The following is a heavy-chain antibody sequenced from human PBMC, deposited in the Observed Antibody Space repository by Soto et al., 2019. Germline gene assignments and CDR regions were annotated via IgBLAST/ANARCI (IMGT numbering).Heavy chain of an antibody. CDR2: INAANGDT. Sequence: ASVNVSCKASGYTFTSYGIHWVRQAPGHRLEWMGWINAANGDTKYSPKFQGRVTITRDTSASTAYMELSSMRSEDTAVYYCVRRNVSATGIDWFDPWGQGTLVTVSS. D-gene: IGHD6-13*01. J-gene: IGHJ5*02. CDR1: GYTFTSYG. V-gene: IGHV1-3*01. CDR3: VRRNVSATGIDWFDP.